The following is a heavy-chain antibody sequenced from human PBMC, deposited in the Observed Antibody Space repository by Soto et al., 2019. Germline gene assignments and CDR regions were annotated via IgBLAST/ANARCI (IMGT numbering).Heavy chain of an antibody. D-gene: IGHD5-12*01. CDR3: ARGGGGLRLPPDV. CDR2: ISPYNGNT. CDR1: CYTFTRYG. J-gene: IGHJ6*04. V-gene: IGHV1-18*01. Sequence: ASVKVSCKASCYTFTRYGISWVRQAPGQGLEWMGWISPYNGNTNYAQQLLDRVTMTTDTSTSTAYMELRSLRSDDTAVYYCARGGGGLRLPPDVWGKGTTVTVSS.